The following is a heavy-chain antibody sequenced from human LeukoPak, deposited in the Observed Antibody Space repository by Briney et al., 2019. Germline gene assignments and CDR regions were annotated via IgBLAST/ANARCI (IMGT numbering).Heavy chain of an antibody. V-gene: IGHV3-74*01. CDR1: GFSFSDYW. J-gene: IGHJ4*02. D-gene: IGHD6-6*01. CDR3: AKWKYSNSGIDDY. CDR2: IKTDGSDR. Sequence: LAGGSLRLSCVVSGFSFSDYWMHWVRKAPGKGLVWVSGIKTDGSDRRYADFVKGRFTISRDNSKNMLYLQMNSLRAEDTAVYYCAKWKYSNSGIDDYWGQGTLVTVSS.